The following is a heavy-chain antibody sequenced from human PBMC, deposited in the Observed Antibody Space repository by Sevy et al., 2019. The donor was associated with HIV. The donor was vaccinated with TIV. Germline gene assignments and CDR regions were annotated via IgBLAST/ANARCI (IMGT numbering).Heavy chain of an antibody. V-gene: IGHV3-23*01. CDR3: AKGGGGHYDPDEIGYYFYYYNMDV. CDR1: GFSIDSYG. Sequence: GGSLRLSCAVSGFSIDSYGMTWVRQAPGKGLEWVSGISGSGTRPYYADSVKGRFSISRDNSKNRLYLQMNSLRSEDKAQYYCAKGGGGHYDPDEIGYYFYYYNMDVWGKGTTVTVSS. J-gene: IGHJ6*03. CDR2: ISGSGTRP. D-gene: IGHD3-22*01.